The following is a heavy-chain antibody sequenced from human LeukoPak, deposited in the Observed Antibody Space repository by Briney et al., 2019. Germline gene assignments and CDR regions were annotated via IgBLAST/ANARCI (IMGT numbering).Heavy chain of an antibody. J-gene: IGHJ4*02. CDR3: ASYSGSYAYYGF. Sequence: SETLSLTCTVSGGSISSYYWSWIRQPAGKGLEWIGRIYATGSTNYNPSFKSRVTISVDTSKNQFSLNLISVTAADTAVYYCASYSGSYAYYGFWGQGTLVTVSS. CDR2: IYATGST. D-gene: IGHD1-26*01. CDR1: GGSISSYY. V-gene: IGHV4-4*07.